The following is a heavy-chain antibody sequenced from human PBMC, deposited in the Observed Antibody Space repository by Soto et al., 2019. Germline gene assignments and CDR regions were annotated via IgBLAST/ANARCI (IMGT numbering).Heavy chain of an antibody. V-gene: IGHV5-51*01. CDR3: ARHSGQWLVEIY. CDR2: IYPGDSDT. D-gene: IGHD6-19*01. J-gene: IGHJ4*02. Sequence: PGESLKISCKGSGYSFTSYWIGWVRQMPGKGLEWMGMIYPGDSDTRYSPSFQGQVTISVDKSITTAYLQWSSLKASDTAMYFCARHSGQWLVEIYWGQGTLVTVSS. CDR1: GYSFTSYW.